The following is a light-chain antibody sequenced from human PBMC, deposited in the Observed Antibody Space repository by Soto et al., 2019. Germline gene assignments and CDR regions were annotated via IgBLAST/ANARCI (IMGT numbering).Light chain of an antibody. CDR2: YDS. Sequence: SYELTQPPSVSVAPGKTARITCGGNNIGSKSVHWYQQKPGQAPVLVIYYDSDRPSGIPERFSGSNSGNTAILTISRVEAGDEADYYCQVWDSSSDPVVFGGGTKLTVL. V-gene: IGLV3-21*04. CDR1: NIGSKS. CDR3: QVWDSSSDPVV. J-gene: IGLJ2*01.